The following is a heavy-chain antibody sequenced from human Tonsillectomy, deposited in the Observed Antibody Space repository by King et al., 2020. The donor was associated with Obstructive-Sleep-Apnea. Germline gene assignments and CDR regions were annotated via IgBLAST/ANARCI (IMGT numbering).Heavy chain of an antibody. Sequence: TFKESGPSLVKPTQTLTLTCTSSGFSLSTSGGAVGWIRQPPGKALVWLAPNFGDVDKRYSPSLKSRVTITKDTSKNQVVLTMTNMDPVDTSTYYCAHRLRFDAFDIWGQGTMVTVSS. V-gene: IGHV2-5*02. CDR1: GFSLSTSGGA. CDR2: NFGDVDK. CDR3: AHRLRFDAFDI. J-gene: IGHJ3*02.